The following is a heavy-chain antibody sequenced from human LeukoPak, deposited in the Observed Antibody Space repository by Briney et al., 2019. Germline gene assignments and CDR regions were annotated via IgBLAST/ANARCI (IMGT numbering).Heavy chain of an antibody. CDR2: FDPEDGET. CDR1: GYTLTELS. D-gene: IGHD3-22*01. V-gene: IGHV1-24*01. J-gene: IGHJ6*02. Sequence: GASVKVSCKVSGYTLTELSMHWVRQAPGKGLEWMGGFDPEDGETIYAQKLQGRVTMTTDTSTSTAYMELRSLRSDDTAVYYCARATPYDSSGYYYLYYYGMDVWGQGTTVTASS. CDR3: ARATPYDSSGYYYLYYYGMDV.